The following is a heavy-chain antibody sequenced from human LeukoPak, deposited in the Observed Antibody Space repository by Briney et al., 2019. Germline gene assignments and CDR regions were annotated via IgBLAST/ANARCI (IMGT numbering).Heavy chain of an antibody. J-gene: IGHJ6*02. V-gene: IGHV3-74*01. Sequence: GGSLRLSCAASGFTFSSYWMHWVRQAPGKGLVWVSRINSDASSTSYADSVKGRFTISRDNAKNTLYLQMNSLRAEDTAVYYCARVQGHPPNGLDVWGQGTTVTVSS. CDR1: GFTFSSYW. D-gene: IGHD2-8*01. CDR3: ARVQGHPPNGLDV. CDR2: INSDASST.